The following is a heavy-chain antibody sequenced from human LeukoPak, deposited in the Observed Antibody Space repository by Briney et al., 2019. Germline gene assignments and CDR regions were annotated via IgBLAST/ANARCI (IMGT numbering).Heavy chain of an antibody. Sequence: SETLSLTCTVSGGSIRSNNYYWGWIRQPPRKGLEWIGSIYYHGSTYYNPSLKSRVTISVDTSKNQFSLKLSSVTAADTAVYYCARERWDRGYYYYYMDVWGKGTTVTISS. CDR2: IYYHGST. CDR1: GGSIRSNNYY. CDR3: ARERWDRGYYYYYMDV. D-gene: IGHD1-26*01. V-gene: IGHV4-39*07. J-gene: IGHJ6*03.